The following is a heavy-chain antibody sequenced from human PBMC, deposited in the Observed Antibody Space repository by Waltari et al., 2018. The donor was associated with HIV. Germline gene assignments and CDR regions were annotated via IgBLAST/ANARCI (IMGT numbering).Heavy chain of an antibody. D-gene: IGHD6-13*01. Sequence: QVQLVESGGGVAQPGMSLRLSCVASGFSFSSLAMHWVRQAPGKGLGWVALIWYDGSQKYYAESVKGRFTISRDNSQNTLYLQVDSLRVEDTATYYCSRAGTAAGKSNYYYGTDVWGQGTTVTVSS. CDR3: SRAGTAAGKSNYYYGTDV. CDR2: IWYDGSQK. J-gene: IGHJ6*02. V-gene: IGHV3-33*01. CDR1: GFSFSSLA.